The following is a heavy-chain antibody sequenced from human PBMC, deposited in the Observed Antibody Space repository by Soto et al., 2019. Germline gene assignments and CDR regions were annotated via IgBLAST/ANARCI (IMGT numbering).Heavy chain of an antibody. CDR1: DGSMNSGGYC. J-gene: IGHJ4*02. CDR2: ISYGGTT. D-gene: IGHD6-6*01. CDR3: SRGLLV. V-gene: IGHV4-31*03. Sequence: PSETLSLTCTVSDGSMNSGGYCWNWIRQHPGEGLEWIGCISYGGTTSYNPSLKSRLTISVDTSKKQFSLLLNSVTAADTAVYYCSRGLLVRGQGTLVTGSS.